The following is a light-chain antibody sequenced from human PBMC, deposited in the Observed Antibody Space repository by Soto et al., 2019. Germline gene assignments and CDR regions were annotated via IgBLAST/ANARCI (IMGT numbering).Light chain of an antibody. CDR2: DVT. V-gene: IGLV2-18*02. J-gene: IGLJ1*01. Sequence: QSVLTQPPSVSGSPGQSVAISCSGSSSDVGSNNRVSWYQQSPGTGPKLLIYDVTNRPSGVPDRFSGSKSGNTASLTISGLQAEDEADYYCSSFTTSNTYVFGTGTKVTVL. CDR1: SSDVGSNNR. CDR3: SSFTTSNTYV.